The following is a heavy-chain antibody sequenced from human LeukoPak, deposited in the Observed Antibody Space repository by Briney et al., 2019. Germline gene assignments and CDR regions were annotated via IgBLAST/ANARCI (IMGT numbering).Heavy chain of an antibody. CDR1: GFTFSSYG. D-gene: IGHD5-18*01. Sequence: GGSLRLSCAASGFTFSSYGMHWVRQAPGKGLGWVAVISYDGSNKYYADSVKGRFTISRDNSKNTLYLQMNSLRAEDTAVYYCAKLAQESRSGYSYGRDAFDIWGQGTMVTVSS. CDR3: AKLAQESRSGYSYGRDAFDI. CDR2: ISYDGSNK. J-gene: IGHJ3*02. V-gene: IGHV3-30*18.